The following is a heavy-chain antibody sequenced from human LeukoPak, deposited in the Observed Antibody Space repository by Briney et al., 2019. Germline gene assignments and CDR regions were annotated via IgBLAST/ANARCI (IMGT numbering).Heavy chain of an antibody. D-gene: IGHD6-13*01. Sequence: GGSLRLSCAASAFTFSTYGMHWVRQVPGKGLEWVAVISYDGSYKFYADSVKGRFTISRDNSKSTLYLQMNSLRAEDTAVYYCAKDRYSGLNTIDYWGQGTLVTVSS. CDR3: AKDRYSGLNTIDY. J-gene: IGHJ4*02. V-gene: IGHV3-30*18. CDR2: ISYDGSYK. CDR1: AFTFSTYG.